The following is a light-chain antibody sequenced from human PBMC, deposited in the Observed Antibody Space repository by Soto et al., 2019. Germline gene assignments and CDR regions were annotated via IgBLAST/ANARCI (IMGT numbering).Light chain of an antibody. V-gene: IGKV3-20*01. J-gene: IGKJ1*01. CDR3: QHYGYSLWT. CDR1: QSLTSSY. CDR2: GVS. Sequence: EIVLTQSPGTLSLSPGETATLSCRASQSLTSSYLAWYQQRPGQAHSLLIYGVSSRATGIPDRFSGSGSGTDFTLTSTRLEPEDFAVYYCQHYGYSLWTFGQGTKVEIK.